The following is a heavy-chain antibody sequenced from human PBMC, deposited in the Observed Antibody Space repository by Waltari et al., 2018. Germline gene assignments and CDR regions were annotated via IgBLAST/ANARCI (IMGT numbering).Heavy chain of an antibody. J-gene: IGHJ3*02. CDR1: GVTLSSDW. CDR3: ASWGFSCSWDAFDI. D-gene: IGHD6-13*01. V-gene: IGHV3-7*01. Sequence: EVQLVESGGGLVQPGGSLRLSWAASGVTLSSDWMSWVRQAPGKGLEGVANIKHGGSENYYVYSVNGRFTITIANAKNSLYLQMNRLRAEDTAVCSCASWGFSCSWDAFDIWGQGTMVTVSS. CDR2: IKHGGSEN.